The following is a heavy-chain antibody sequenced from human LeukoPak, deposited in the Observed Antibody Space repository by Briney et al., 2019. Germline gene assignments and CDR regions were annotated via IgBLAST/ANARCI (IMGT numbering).Heavy chain of an antibody. CDR3: ARDEKDGPLWY. V-gene: IGHV3-30*02. J-gene: IGHJ4*02. D-gene: IGHD2-15*01. CDR1: GFTFSSYG. Sequence: PGGSLRLSCAASGFTFSSYGMHWVRQAPGKGLEWVAFIRYDGSNKYYADSVKGRFTISRDNSRNFIYLQLNSLRVEDTAIYYCARDEKDGPLWYWGQGILVFVSS. CDR2: IRYDGSNK.